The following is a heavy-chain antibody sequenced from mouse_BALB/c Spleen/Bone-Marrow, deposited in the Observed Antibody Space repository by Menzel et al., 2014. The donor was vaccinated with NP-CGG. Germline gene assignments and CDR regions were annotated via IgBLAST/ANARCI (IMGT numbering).Heavy chain of an antibody. V-gene: IGHV14-3*02. D-gene: IGHD1-1*01. CDR1: GFNIKDTY. J-gene: IGHJ3*01. Sequence: VQLKDSGAELVKPGASVKLSCTASGFNIKDTYMHWVKQRPEQGLEWIGRIDPANGNTKYDPKFQGKATITADTSSNIAYLQLSSLTSEDTAVYYCAPYYYGSSLFAYWGQGTLVTVSA. CDR2: IDPANGNT. CDR3: APYYYGSSLFAY.